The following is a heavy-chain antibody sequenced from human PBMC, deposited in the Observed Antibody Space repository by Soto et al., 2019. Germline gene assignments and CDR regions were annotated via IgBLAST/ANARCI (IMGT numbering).Heavy chain of an antibody. Sequence: QVQLQESGPGLVRPSGTVSLTCAVSGLSISRGDWWSWVRQPTGKGLEWIGEITHSGGTNYNPSLKSRVTMSLDAYKDLFSLTLTSVPAAATAFHYSAREQGCHPGDWGQRTLVSVSS. J-gene: IGHJ4*02. D-gene: IGHD2-15*01. CDR2: ITHSGGT. CDR1: GLSISRGDW. CDR3: AREQGCHPGD. V-gene: IGHV4-4*02.